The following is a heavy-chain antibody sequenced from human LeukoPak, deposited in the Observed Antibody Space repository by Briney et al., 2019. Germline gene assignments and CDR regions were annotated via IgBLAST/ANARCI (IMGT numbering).Heavy chain of an antibody. CDR2: ISYDGSKT. CDR1: GFTLSSYE. CDR3: ARDWGIDS. J-gene: IGHJ4*02. D-gene: IGHD3-16*01. V-gene: IGHV3-30*04. Sequence: QPGGSLRLSCVASGFTLSSYEMNWVRQAPGKGPEWVAVISYDGSKTYYGDSVKGRFTISRDNSKNTLWLQMNSLRVEDTAIYYCARDWGIDSWGQGTLVTVSS.